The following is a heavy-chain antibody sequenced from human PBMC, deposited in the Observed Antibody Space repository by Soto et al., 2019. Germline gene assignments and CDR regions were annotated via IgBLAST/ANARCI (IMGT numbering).Heavy chain of an antibody. CDR2: INPSGGST. D-gene: IGHD6-13*01. CDR1: GYTFTSYY. V-gene: IGHV1-46*01. Sequence: ASVKVSCKASGYTFTSYYMHWVRQAPGQGLEWMGIINPSGGSTSYAQKFQGRVTMIRDTSTSTVYMELSSLRSEDTAVYYCARDRDSWPNYYYYGMDVWGQGTTVTVSS. J-gene: IGHJ6*02. CDR3: ARDRDSWPNYYYYGMDV.